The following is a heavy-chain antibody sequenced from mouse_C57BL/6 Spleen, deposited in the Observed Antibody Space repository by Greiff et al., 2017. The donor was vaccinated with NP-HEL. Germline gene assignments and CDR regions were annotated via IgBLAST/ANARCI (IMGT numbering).Heavy chain of an antibody. J-gene: IGHJ3*01. CDR3: AREIAY. CDR1: GFTFSSYG. CDR2: IISGGSYT. V-gene: IGHV5-6*01. Sequence: EVKLQESGGDLVKPGGSLKLSCAASGFTFSSYGMSWVRQTPDKRLEWVATIISGGSYTYYPDSVKGRFTISRDNAKNTLYLQMSSLKSEDTAMYYCAREIAYWGQGTLVTVSA.